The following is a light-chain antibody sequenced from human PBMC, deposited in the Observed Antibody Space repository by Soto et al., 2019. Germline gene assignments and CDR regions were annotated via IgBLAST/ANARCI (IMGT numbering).Light chain of an antibody. CDR1: SSDVGGYNY. Sequence: QSVLTQPASGSGSPGQSISLTCPGTSSDVGGYNYVSWYQQHPGKAPKLMIYDVSNRPSGVSNRFSGSKSGNTASLTISGLQDEDEADYYCSSYTSSSTRGFGTGTKVTVL. CDR3: SSYTSSSTRG. J-gene: IGLJ1*01. V-gene: IGLV2-14*01. CDR2: DVS.